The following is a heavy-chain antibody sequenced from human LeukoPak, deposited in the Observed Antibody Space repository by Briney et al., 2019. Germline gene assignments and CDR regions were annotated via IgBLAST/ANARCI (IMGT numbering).Heavy chain of an antibody. D-gene: IGHD6-13*01. V-gene: IGHV1-69*04. CDR3: ASVIAAAGTAPFDY. J-gene: IGHJ4*02. Sequence: EASVKVSCKASGGTFSSYAISWVRQAPGQGLEWMGRIIPILGIASYAQKFQGRVTITADKSTSTAYMELSSLRSEDTAVYYCASVIAAAGTAPFDYWGQGTLVTVSS. CDR2: IIPILGIA. CDR1: GGTFSSYA.